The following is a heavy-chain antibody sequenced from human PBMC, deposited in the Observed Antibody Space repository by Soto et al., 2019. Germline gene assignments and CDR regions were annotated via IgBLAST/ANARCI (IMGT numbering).Heavy chain of an antibody. CDR3: GRDPSIVGAEGEAYYYYYGMEV. J-gene: IGHJ6*02. V-gene: IGHV3-48*02. CDR1: GFTFISYS. D-gene: IGHD1-26*01. Sequence: PGGSLRLSCAASGFTFISYSMNWVLQAPWKGLEWVSYISSSSTIYYADSVKGRFTISRDNAKNSLYLQMNSLRDEDTAVYYCGRDPSIVGAEGEAYYYYYGMEVWGQGTTVTVSS. CDR2: ISSSSTI.